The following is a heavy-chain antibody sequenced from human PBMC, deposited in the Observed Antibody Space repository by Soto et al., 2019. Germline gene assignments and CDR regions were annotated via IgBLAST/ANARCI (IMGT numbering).Heavy chain of an antibody. CDR3: ATIRGSSLNY. D-gene: IGHD2-2*02. V-gene: IGHV3-48*02. J-gene: IGHJ4*02. CDR2: ISSFSSTI. CDR1: GFTFNGCT. Sequence: XXSMRLSYAASGFTFNGCTMDWVRQAPGKGLEWISYISSFSSTIYYADSVRGRFTISRDNAKDLLYLQMNSLRDEDTAVYYCATIRGSSLNYWGQGTLVTVSS.